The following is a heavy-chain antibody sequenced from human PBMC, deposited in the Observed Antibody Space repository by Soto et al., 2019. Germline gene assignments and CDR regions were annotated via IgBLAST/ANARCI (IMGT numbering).Heavy chain of an antibody. D-gene: IGHD4-17*01. J-gene: IGHJ3*02. V-gene: IGHV1-2*04. CDR3: ARGGRHDYGDSRSAFDI. CDR1: GYTFTGYY. CDR2: INPNSGGT. Sequence: ASVKVSCKASGYTFTGYYMHWVRQAPGQGLEWMGWINPNSGGTNYAQKFQGWVTMTRDTSISTAYMELSRLRSDDTAVYYCARGGRHDYGDSRSAFDIWGQGTMVTVSS.